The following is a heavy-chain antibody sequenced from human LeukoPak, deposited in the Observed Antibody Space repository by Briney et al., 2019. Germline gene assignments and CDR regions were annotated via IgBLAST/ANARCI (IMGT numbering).Heavy chain of an antibody. CDR3: ARVAEIQLWLRGAFDY. Sequence: GGSLRLSCAASGFTFSTYSMNWVRQAPGKGLEWVSFISTGSSTIYYADSVKGRFTISRDNAKNSLYLQMNSLRDEDTAVYYCARVAEIQLWLRGAFDYWGQGTLVTASS. CDR2: ISTGSSTI. CDR1: GFTFSTYS. D-gene: IGHD5-18*01. V-gene: IGHV3-48*02. J-gene: IGHJ4*02.